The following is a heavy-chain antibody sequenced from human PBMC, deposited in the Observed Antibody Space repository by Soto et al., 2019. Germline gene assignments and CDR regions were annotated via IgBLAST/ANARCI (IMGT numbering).Heavy chain of an antibody. V-gene: IGHV3-11*04. J-gene: IGHJ4*02. CDR1: GFTFSDYY. CDR3: ARTYPPGQSSYSSGWYGVVY. D-gene: IGHD6-19*01. CDR2: ISSSGSAI. Sequence: PGGSLRLSCAASGFTFSDYYMSWIRQAPGKGLEWLSYISSSGSAIYYADSVKGRFTISRDNAKNSLYLQMNSLRAEDTAVYYCARTYPPGQSSYSSGWYGVVYWGQGTLVTVSS.